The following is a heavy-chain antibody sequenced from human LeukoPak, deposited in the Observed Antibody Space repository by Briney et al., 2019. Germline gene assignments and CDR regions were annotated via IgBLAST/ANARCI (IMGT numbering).Heavy chain of an antibody. CDR3: ARDSVTMVRGVYVYFDY. V-gene: IGHV3-21*01. Sequence: NAGGSLRLSCAASGFTFSSYSMNWVRQAPGKGLEWVSSISSSSSYIYYADSVNGRVTISRDNAKNSLYLQMNSLRDEDTAVYYCARDSVTMVRGVYVYFDYWGQGTLVTVSS. CDR2: ISSSSSYI. CDR1: GFTFSSYS. D-gene: IGHD3-10*01. J-gene: IGHJ4*02.